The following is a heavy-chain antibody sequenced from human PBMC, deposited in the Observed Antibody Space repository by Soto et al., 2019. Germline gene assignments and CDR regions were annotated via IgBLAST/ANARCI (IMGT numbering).Heavy chain of an antibody. CDR2: IYYSGST. Sequence: QVQLQESGPGLVKPSETLSLTCTVSGGSISSYYWTWTPQPPGKGLEWIGYIYYSGSTKYNPSLKSRVTISVDTSKNQFSLKSSSVTTADTAVYYCARYDYGDSWDFDYWGLGTLVTVSS. D-gene: IGHD4-17*01. V-gene: IGHV4-59*01. CDR3: ARYDYGDSWDFDY. CDR1: GGSISSYY. J-gene: IGHJ4*02.